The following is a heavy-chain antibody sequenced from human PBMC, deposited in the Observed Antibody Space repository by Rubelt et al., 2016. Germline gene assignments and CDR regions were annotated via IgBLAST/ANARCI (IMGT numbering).Heavy chain of an antibody. V-gene: IGHV4-39*01. CDR1: GGSISSSSYY. CDR2: IYYSGST. Sequence: QLQLQESGPGLVKPSETLSLTCTVSGGSISSSSYYWGWIRQPPGKGLEWIGSIYYSGSTYYNPALMIGFTISVYRSKVQCFLRWSSVTAADTAVDYCARAMGSGLYYYYGMDVWGQGTTVTVSS. J-gene: IGHJ6*02. CDR3: ARAMGSGLYYYYGMDV. D-gene: IGHD6-19*01.